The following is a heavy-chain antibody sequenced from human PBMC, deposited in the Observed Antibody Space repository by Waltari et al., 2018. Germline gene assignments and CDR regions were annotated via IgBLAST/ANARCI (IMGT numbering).Heavy chain of an antibody. CDR2: IDTSGST. V-gene: IGHV4-31*03. CDR3: ARLHARCSGTPTWFDP. CDR1: GGSISSGGYY. J-gene: IGHJ5*02. Sequence: QVQLQESGQGLVKPSQTLSLTCTVSGGSISSGGYYWSWIRQHPGKGLEWIGYIDTSGSTYYNPSRKSRVTISVDTSKNQFSLKLSSVTAADTAVYYCARLHARCSGTPTWFDPWGQVTLVTVSS. D-gene: IGHD3-10*02.